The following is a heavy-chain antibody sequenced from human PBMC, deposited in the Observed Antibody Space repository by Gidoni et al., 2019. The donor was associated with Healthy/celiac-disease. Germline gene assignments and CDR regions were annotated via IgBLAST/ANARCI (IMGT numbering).Heavy chain of an antibody. CDR3: ESWELPRQED. CDR2: ISGSCGST. J-gene: IGHJ4*02. D-gene: IGHD1-26*01. CDR1: GFPFSSYA. V-gene: IGHV3-23*04. Sequence: EVQLVESGGGLVQPGGSLRLSCAASGFPFSSYAMSWVRQAPGKGLDGVSGISGSCGSTYYADAVKGLFTISRENSKKTRYLQMNSLRAEDTAVDYCESWELPRQEDWGQGTLVTVSS.